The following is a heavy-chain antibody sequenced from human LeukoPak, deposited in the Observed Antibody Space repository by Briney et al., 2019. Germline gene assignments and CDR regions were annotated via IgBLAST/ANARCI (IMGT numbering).Heavy chain of an antibody. J-gene: IGHJ4*02. CDR2: ISSSSSYI. Sequence: GGSLRLSCAASGFTFSSYSMNWVRQAPGKGLEWVPSISSSSSYIYYADSVKGRFTISRDNSKNKLYLQMNSLRAEDTAVYYCAKGKQYYYDSSGYIFDYWGQGTLVTVSS. D-gene: IGHD3-22*01. CDR1: GFTFSSYS. CDR3: AKGKQYYYDSSGYIFDY. V-gene: IGHV3-21*04.